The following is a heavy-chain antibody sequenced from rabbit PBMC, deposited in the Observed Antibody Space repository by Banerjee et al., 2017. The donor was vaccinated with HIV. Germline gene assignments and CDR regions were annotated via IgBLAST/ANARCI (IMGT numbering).Heavy chain of an antibody. CDR2: IVAYSSDST. J-gene: IGHJ6*01. Sequence: QSLEESGGDLVKPGGTLTLTCIASGFSFSNNYYMCWVRQAPGKGLEWIACIVAYSSDSTYYASWAKGRFTITKTSSTTVTLQLNSLTAADTATYFCARVLYVGNTAYIDGMDLWGPGTLVTVS. V-gene: IGHV1S40*01. CDR1: GFSFSNNYY. CDR3: ARVLYVGNTAYIDGMDL. D-gene: IGHD4-2*01.